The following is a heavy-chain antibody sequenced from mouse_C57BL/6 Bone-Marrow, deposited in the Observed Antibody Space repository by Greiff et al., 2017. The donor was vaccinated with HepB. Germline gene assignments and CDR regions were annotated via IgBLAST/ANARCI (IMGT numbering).Heavy chain of an antibody. CDR2: ISGGGGNT. V-gene: IGHV5-9*01. D-gene: IGHD3-2*01. CDR1: GFTFSSYT. J-gene: IGHJ3*01. CDR3: ERGDSAGNPFAY. Sequence: EVKVEESGGGLVKPGGSLKLSCAASGFTFSSYTMSWVRQTPEKRLEWVATISGGGGNTYYPDSVKGRFTISRDNAKNTLYLQMSSLRSEDTALYYCERGDSAGNPFAYWAKGTLVPVSA.